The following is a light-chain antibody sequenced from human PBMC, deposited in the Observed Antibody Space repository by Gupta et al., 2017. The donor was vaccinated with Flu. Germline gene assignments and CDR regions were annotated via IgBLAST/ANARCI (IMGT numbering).Light chain of an antibody. J-gene: IGKJ1*01. CDR1: QSLLHSSGTTY. Sequence: DIVMTQTPLSLSVTPGQPASISCRSSQSLLHSSGTTYLFWYLQKPAQPPQLLIYEVSKRFSGVPDRFSGSGSGTDFTLKIIRVEAEDVGVYYCLQSTHLWTFGPGTRVDIK. CDR2: EVS. V-gene: IGKV2D-29*01. CDR3: LQSTHLWT.